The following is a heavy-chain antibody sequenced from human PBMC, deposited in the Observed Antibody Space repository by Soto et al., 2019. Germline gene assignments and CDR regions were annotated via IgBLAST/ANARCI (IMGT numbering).Heavy chain of an antibody. V-gene: IGHV3-23*01. CDR3: AKVGAFGSSGTRNALDY. J-gene: IGHJ4*02. CDR2: ISGSCGST. CDR1: GFTFSSYA. Sequence: GGSLRLSCAASGFTFSSYAMSWVRQAPGKGLEWVSAISGSCGSTYYADSVKGRFTISRDNSKNTLYLQMNSLRAEDTAVYYCAKVGAFGSSGTRNALDYWGQGTLVTVSS. D-gene: IGHD1-26*01.